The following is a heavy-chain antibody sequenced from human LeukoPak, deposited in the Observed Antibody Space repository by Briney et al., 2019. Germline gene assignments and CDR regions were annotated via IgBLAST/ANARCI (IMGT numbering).Heavy chain of an antibody. J-gene: IGHJ4*02. CDR3: AKSGDYERPVFDY. D-gene: IGHD4-17*01. Sequence: PGRSLRLSCAASGFTFDDYAMHWVRQAPGKGLEWVSGISWNSGSIGCADSVKGRFTISRDNAKNSLYLQMNSLRAEDTALYYCAKSGDYERPVFDYWGQGTLVTVSS. V-gene: IGHV3-9*01. CDR2: ISWNSGSI. CDR1: GFTFDDYA.